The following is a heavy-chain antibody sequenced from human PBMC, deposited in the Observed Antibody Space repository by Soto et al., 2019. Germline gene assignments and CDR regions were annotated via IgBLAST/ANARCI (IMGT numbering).Heavy chain of an antibody. Sequence: PSETLSLTCTVSGGSISSYYWSWIRQPPGKGLEWIGYIYYSGSTNYNPSLKSRVTISVDTSKNQFSLKLSSVTAADTAVYYCARDREYCSGGRCYNWFDPWGQGTLVTVSS. CDR1: GGSISSYY. CDR2: IYYSGST. D-gene: IGHD2-15*01. CDR3: ARDREYCSGGRCYNWFDP. J-gene: IGHJ5*02. V-gene: IGHV4-59*01.